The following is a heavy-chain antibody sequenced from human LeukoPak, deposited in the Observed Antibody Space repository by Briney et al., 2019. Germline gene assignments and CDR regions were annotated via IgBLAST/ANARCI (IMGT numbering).Heavy chain of an antibody. CDR1: GFIFSTYG. Sequence: GGSLRLSCAASGFIFSTYGMHWVRQAPGKGLEWVAFIRYDESDKYYADSVKGRFTISRDNSKNTLYLQMNSLRTGDTAVYYCAELGITMIGGVWGKGTTVTISS. CDR3: AELGITMIGGV. D-gene: IGHD3-10*02. V-gene: IGHV3-30*02. J-gene: IGHJ6*04. CDR2: IRYDESDK.